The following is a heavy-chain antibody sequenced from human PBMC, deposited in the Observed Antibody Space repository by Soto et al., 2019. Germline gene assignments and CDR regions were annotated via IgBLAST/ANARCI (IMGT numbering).Heavy chain of an antibody. D-gene: IGHD3-10*01. CDR2: ISSSSSYI. Sequence: PGGSLRLSCAASGFTFSSYSMNWVRQAPGKGLEWVSSISSSSSYIYYADSVKGRFTISRDNAKNSLYLQINSLRAEDAAVYYCARVCRAYYYGSGSYLPGMDVWGQGTTVTVSS. CDR1: GFTFSSYS. CDR3: ARVCRAYYYGSGSYLPGMDV. J-gene: IGHJ6*02. V-gene: IGHV3-21*01.